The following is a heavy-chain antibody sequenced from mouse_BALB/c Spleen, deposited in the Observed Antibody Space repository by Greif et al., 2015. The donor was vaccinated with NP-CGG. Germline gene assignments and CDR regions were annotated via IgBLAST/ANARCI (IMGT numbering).Heavy chain of an antibody. V-gene: IGHV14-3*02. J-gene: IGHJ1*01. CDR3: APYRRYFDV. CDR1: GFNIKDTY. Sequence: VQLKQSGAELVKPGASVKLSCTASGFNIKDTYMHWVKQRPEQGLEWIGRIDPANGNTKYDPKFQGKATITADTSSNTAYLQLSSLTSEDTAVYYCAPYRRYFDVWGAGTTVTVSS. CDR2: IDPANGNT. D-gene: IGHD2-10*01.